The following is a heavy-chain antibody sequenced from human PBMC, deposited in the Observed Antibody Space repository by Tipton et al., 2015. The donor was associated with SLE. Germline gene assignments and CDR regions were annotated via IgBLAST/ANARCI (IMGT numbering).Heavy chain of an antibody. D-gene: IGHD3-22*01. V-gene: IGHV4-31*02. J-gene: IGHJ4*02. CDR2: IYYKGHT. Sequence: TLSLTCTVSGGSISTGGDFWSWIRQSPGKGLEWIGYIYYKGHTDYNPSLKSRATISVDTSQNQFSLRLRSVTVADTAVYYCARRPYVSSGYFFDYWGQGTLVTVSS. CDR1: GGSISTGGDF. CDR3: ARRPYVSSGYFFDY.